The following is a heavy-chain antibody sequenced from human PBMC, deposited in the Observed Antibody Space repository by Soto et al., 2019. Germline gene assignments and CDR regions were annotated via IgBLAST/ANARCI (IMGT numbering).Heavy chain of an antibody. Sequence: XETLCLTCAVSGGSFTSNNWWTCVRQPPGQGLEWIGEIYRTGSTNYNPSLKSRVTISLDKSENQFSLKVTSLTAADTAVYYCASRDPGTSVDYWGQGTLVTVSS. D-gene: IGHD1-7*01. CDR3: ASRDPGTSVDY. J-gene: IGHJ4*02. CDR2: IYRTGST. CDR1: GGSFTSNNW. V-gene: IGHV4-4*02.